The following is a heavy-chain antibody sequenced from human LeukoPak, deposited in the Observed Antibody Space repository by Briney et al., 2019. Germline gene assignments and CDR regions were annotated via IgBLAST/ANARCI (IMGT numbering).Heavy chain of an antibody. CDR2: IYYSGNT. V-gene: IGHV4-39*02. Sequence: PSETLSLTCTVSGGSISSKIYYWGWIRQPPGKGLAWIGSIYYSGNTYYNPSLKSRVTISVDTSKNQFSLKLSSVTAADTAVYYCAKDESEDIRFLEYYFDYWGQGTLVTVSS. J-gene: IGHJ4*02. CDR1: GGSISSKIYY. D-gene: IGHD3-3*01. CDR3: AKDESEDIRFLEYYFDY.